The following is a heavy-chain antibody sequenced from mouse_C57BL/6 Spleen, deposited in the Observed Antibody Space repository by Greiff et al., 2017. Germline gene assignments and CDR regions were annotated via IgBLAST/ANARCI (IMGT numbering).Heavy chain of an antibody. V-gene: IGHV1-64*01. J-gene: IGHJ4*01. CDR1: GYTFTSYW. D-gene: IGHD2-4*01. CDR2: IHPNSGST. CDR3: ARRRIYYDYDYYAMDY. Sequence: VQLQQPGAELVKPGASVKLSCKASGYTFTSYWMHWVKQRPGQGLEWIGMIHPNSGSTNYNEKFKNKATLTVDKSSSTAYIQLSSLTSEDSAVYYCARRRIYYDYDYYAMDYWGKGTSVTVSS.